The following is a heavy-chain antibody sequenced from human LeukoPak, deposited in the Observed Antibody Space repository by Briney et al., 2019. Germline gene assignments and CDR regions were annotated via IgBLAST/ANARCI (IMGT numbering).Heavy chain of an antibody. Sequence: GGSLRLSCAASGFTFSSYAMSWVRQAPGKGLEWVSAISGSGGSTYYADSVKGRFTISRGNSKNTLYLQMKSLRAEDTAVYYCAKEGPLRFLEWLWGYFDYWGQGTLVTVSS. CDR2: ISGSGGST. CDR3: AKEGPLRFLEWLWGYFDY. CDR1: GFTFSSYA. J-gene: IGHJ4*02. D-gene: IGHD3-3*01. V-gene: IGHV3-23*01.